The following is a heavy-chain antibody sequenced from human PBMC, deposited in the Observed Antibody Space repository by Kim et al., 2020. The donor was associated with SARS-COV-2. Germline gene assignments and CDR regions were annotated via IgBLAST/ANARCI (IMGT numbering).Heavy chain of an antibody. V-gene: IGHV1-18*01. CDR3: ARASSSWQVVWFDP. D-gene: IGHD6-13*01. Sequence: ASVKVSCKASGYTFTSYGISWVRQAPGQGLEWMGWISAYNGNTNYAQKLQGRVTMTTDTSTSTAYMELRSLRSDDTAVYYCARASSSWQVVWFDPWGQGTLVTVSS. CDR1: GYTFTSYG. J-gene: IGHJ5*02. CDR2: ISAYNGNT.